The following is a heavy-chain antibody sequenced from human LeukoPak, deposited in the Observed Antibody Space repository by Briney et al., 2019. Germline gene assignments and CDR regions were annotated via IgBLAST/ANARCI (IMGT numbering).Heavy chain of an antibody. V-gene: IGHV3-21*01. CDR2: ISSSSSYI. CDR3: ARVVPTGYYMDV. Sequence: PGGSLRLSCAASGFTFSSYAMSWVRQAPGKGLEWVSSISSSSSYIYYADSVKGRFTISRDNAKNSLYLQMNSLRAEDTAVYYCARVVPTGYYMDVWGKGTTVTVSS. CDR1: GFTFSSYA. J-gene: IGHJ6*03. D-gene: IGHD1-1*01.